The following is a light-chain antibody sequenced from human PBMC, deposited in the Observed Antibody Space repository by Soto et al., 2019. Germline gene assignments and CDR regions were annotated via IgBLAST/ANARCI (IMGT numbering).Light chain of an antibody. CDR2: EVS. V-gene: IGLV2-14*01. CDR1: SSDVGGYNY. CDR3: SSYISSSIDYV. Sequence: QSVLTQPASVSGSPGQSITISCTGTSSDVGGYNYVSWYQQHPGKAPKLMIYEVSNRPSGVSNRFSGSKSGNTASLTISGLQAEDEADYYCSSYISSSIDYVFGTGTKLT. J-gene: IGLJ1*01.